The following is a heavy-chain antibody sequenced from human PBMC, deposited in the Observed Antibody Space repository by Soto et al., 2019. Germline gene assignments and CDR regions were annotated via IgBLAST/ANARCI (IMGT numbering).Heavy chain of an antibody. CDR2: IYSGGST. J-gene: IGHJ3*02. D-gene: IGHD3-3*02. Sequence: EVQLVESGGGLVQPGGSLRLSCAAPGFTVSSNYMSWVRQAPGKGLEWVSVIYSGGSTYYADSVKGRFTISRDNSKNTLYLQMNSLRAEDTAVYYCARDHAVLHAFDIWGQGTMVTVSS. CDR3: ARDHAVLHAFDI. V-gene: IGHV3-66*01. CDR1: GFTVSSNY.